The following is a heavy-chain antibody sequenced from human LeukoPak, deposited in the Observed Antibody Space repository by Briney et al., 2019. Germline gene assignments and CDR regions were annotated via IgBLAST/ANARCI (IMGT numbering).Heavy chain of an antibody. J-gene: IGHJ3*02. CDR1: GGSISSSSYY. CDR3: ARQHIVVVTAIPTFDI. CDR2: IYYSGST. Sequence: SETLSLTCTVSGGSISSSSYYWGWIRQPPGKGLEWIGSIYYSGSTYYNPSLKSRVTISVDTSKNQFSLKLSSVPAADTAVYYCARQHIVVVTAIPTFDIWGQGTMVTVSS. D-gene: IGHD2-21*02. V-gene: IGHV4-39*01.